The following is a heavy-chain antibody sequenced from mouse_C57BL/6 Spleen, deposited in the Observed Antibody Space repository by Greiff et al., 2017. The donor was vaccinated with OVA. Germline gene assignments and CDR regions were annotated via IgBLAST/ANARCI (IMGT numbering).Heavy chain of an antibody. D-gene: IGHD2-4*01. V-gene: IGHV1-19*01. Sequence: VQLQQSGPVLVKPGASVKMSCKASGYTFTDYYMNWVKQSHGKSLEWIGVINPYNGGTSYNQKFKGKATLTVDKSSSTAYMELNSLTSEDSAVYYCARGYEYDGAYAMDDWGQGTSVTVSS. CDR2: INPYNGGT. J-gene: IGHJ4*01. CDR3: ARGYEYDGAYAMDD. CDR1: GYTFTDYY.